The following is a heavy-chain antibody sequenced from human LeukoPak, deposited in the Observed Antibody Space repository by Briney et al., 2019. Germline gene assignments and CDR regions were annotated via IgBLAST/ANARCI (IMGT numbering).Heavy chain of an antibody. V-gene: IGHV4-39*01. CDR2: IYYSGST. CDR3: ASDQLLYALDY. J-gene: IGHJ4*02. Sequence: SETLSLTCTVSGGSISSSSYYWGWIRQPPGKGLEWIGSIYYSGSTYYNPSLKSRVTISVDTSKNQFSLKLSSVTAADTAVYYCASDQLLYALDYWGQGTLVTVSS. CDR1: GGSISSSSYY. D-gene: IGHD2-2*02.